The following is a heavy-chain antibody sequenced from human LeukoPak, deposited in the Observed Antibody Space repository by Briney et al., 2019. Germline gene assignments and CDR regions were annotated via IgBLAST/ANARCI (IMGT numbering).Heavy chain of an antibody. CDR2: MALSGGPT. J-gene: IGHJ5*02. D-gene: IGHD1-26*01. CDR3: ARDFSLVVGASDS. V-gene: IGHV3-23*01. CDR1: GFTFSAYA. Sequence: PGGSLRLSCAAPGFTFSAYAMAWVRRPPGRGLEWVSTMALSGGPTHYADAVEGRFTISRDDSKSTLYLHINNLRAEDTAVYYCARDFSLVVGASDSWGKGTLVTVSS.